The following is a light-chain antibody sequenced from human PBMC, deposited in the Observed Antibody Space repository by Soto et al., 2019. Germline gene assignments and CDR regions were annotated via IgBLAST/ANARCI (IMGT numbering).Light chain of an antibody. CDR1: QRISSW. CDR3: QQYNGSSWT. J-gene: IGKJ1*01. V-gene: IGKV1-5*02. Sequence: DIQMTQSPSTLSASVGDRVTIICRARQRISSWLAWYQQKPGKAPNLLIYDVSSLQGGVPSRFSGSGSGTEFTLTISSLQPDDFATYYCQQYNGSSWTFGQGTKV. CDR2: DVS.